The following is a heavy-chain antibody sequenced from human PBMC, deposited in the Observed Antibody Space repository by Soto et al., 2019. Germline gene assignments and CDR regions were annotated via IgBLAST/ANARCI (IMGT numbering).Heavy chain of an antibody. CDR3: GRWTSGSPDC. CDR2: TRNKANNYIT. V-gene: IGHV3-72*01. Sequence: EVQLVESGGGLVQPGGSLRLSCAASGFTLSDHYMDWVRQAPGKGLEWFGRTRNKANNYITEYATSVKGRFTISRDDSKNSVYLQLNSLKSEDAAVYYCGRWTSGSPDCWGQGTLVTVSS. D-gene: IGHD1-26*01. CDR1: GFTLSDHY. J-gene: IGHJ4*02.